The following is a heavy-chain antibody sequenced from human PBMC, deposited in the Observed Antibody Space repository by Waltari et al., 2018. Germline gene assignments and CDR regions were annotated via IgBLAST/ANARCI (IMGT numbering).Heavy chain of an antibody. J-gene: IGHJ3*02. CDR2: INPNNGNT. V-gene: IGHV1-2*02. CDR1: GYTLGAYY. D-gene: IGHD3-10*01. CDR3: ARDPIIAGVFFDM. Sequence: QVQLVQSGAEVKKPGASVKVSCRTSGYTLGAYYIHWLRQAPGQSPEWMGWINPNNGNTKYAQKFQDRVTITRDKSVSTVYMELSSLKSDDTAIFYCARDPIIAGVFFDMWGQGTMVTVSS.